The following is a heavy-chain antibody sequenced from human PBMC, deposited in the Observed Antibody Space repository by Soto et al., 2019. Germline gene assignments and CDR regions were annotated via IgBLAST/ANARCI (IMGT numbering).Heavy chain of an antibody. Sequence: GGSLRLSCAASGFTFSSYWMHWVRQAPGKGLVWVSRINSDGSSTSYADSVKGRFTISRDNAKNTLYLQMNSLRAEDTAVYYCATYYYDSSGLIWGQGTMVTVSS. D-gene: IGHD3-22*01. V-gene: IGHV3-74*01. CDR3: ATYYYDSSGLI. CDR2: INSDGSST. CDR1: GFTFSSYW. J-gene: IGHJ3*02.